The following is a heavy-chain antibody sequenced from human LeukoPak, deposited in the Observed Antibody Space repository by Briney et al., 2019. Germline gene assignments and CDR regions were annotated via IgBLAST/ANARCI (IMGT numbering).Heavy chain of an antibody. CDR1: GGSISSTGYY. CDR3: ARQVSDYYYYYIYV. D-gene: IGHD5/OR15-5a*01. CDR2: IYYSETN. V-gene: IGHV4-39*01. J-gene: IGHJ6*03. Sequence: KPSETLSLTCTVSGGSISSTGYYWVWIRQPPGKGLEWIGSIYYSETNYYPSSLKSRVTISLNSSKHQSSLRLNPVTAADTAVYYCARQVSDYYYYYIYVWGKGATVTVSS.